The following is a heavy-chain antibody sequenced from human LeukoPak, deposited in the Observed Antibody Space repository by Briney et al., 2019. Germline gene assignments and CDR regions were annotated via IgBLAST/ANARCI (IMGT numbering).Heavy chain of an antibody. Sequence: ASVKVSCKASGYTFTGYYMHWVRQAPGQGLEWMGWINPNSGGTNYAQKFQGRVTMTRDTSTSTAYMELRSLRSDDTAVYYCARRSGFGEDLPHDAFDIWGQGTMVTVSS. D-gene: IGHD3-10*01. CDR2: INPNSGGT. CDR1: GYTFTGYY. CDR3: ARRSGFGEDLPHDAFDI. V-gene: IGHV1-2*02. J-gene: IGHJ3*02.